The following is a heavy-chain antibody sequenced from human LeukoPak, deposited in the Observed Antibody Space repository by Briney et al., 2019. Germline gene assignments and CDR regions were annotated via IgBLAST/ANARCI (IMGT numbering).Heavy chain of an antibody. CDR3: ARDPGRMISQWLVRYDY. V-gene: IGHV4-38-2*02. Sequence: SETLSLTCTVSGYSISSGYYWGWIRQPPGKGLEWIGSIYHSGSTYYNPSLKSRVTISVDTSKNQFSLKLSSVTAADTAVYYCARDPGRMISQWLVRYDYWGQGTLVTVSS. CDR2: IYHSGST. CDR1: GYSISSGYY. J-gene: IGHJ4*02. D-gene: IGHD6-19*01.